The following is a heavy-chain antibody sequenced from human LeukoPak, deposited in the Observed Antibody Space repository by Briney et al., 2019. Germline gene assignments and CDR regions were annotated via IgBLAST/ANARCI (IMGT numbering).Heavy chain of an antibody. Sequence: SETLSLTCTVPGGSISSYYWTWIRHPPGKGLEWIGYIYYSGSANYNPSLKSRVTISVDTSKNQLSLKLTSVTAADTAVYYCARRVTGDYWGQGTLVTVSS. V-gene: IGHV4-59*01. CDR3: ARRVTGDY. CDR1: GGSISSYY. J-gene: IGHJ4*02. CDR2: IYYSGSA. D-gene: IGHD1-14*01.